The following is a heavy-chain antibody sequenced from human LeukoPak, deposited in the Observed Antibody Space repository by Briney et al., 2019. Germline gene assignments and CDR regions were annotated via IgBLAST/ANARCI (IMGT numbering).Heavy chain of an antibody. Sequence: GGSLRLSCAASGFTFSSYGMHWVRQAPGKGLEWVAFIRYDGSNKYYADSVKGRFTISRDNSKNTLYLQMNSLRAEDTAVYYCAKGEYCSSTSCSSPGVDVWGKGTTVTVSS. V-gene: IGHV3-30*02. D-gene: IGHD2-2*01. CDR2: IRYDGSNK. J-gene: IGHJ6*04. CDR1: GFTFSSYG. CDR3: AKGEYCSSTSCSSPGVDV.